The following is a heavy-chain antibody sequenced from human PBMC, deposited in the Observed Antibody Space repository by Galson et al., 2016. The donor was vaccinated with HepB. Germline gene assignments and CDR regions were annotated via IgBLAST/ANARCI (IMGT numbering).Heavy chain of an antibody. D-gene: IGHD3-22*01. CDR2: IRSKANSYAT. CDR3: TRYRYDSSDYGAGHFDY. V-gene: IGHV3-73*01. J-gene: IGHJ4*02. Sequence: SLRLSCAASGFTFSGSAMHWVRQASGKGLEWVGRIRSKANSYATVYAASVKGRFTISRDDSKNTAYLQMNSLKTEDTAVYYCTRYRYDSSDYGAGHFDYWGQGTLVTVSS. CDR1: GFTFSGSA.